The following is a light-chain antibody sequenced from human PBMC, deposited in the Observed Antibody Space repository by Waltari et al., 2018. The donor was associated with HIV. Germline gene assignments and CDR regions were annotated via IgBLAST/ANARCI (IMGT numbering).Light chain of an antibody. V-gene: IGKV3-15*01. CDR1: QSVSSN. CDR2: GAS. CDR3: QQYNNWPRT. Sequence: EVVMTQWPATLSVSPGEGATLSCRASQSVSSNLAWYQKQPGQVPRLLIYGASTRATGIPARLSGSGSGTEFTLTISSLQSEDFAVYYCQQYNNWPRTFGQGTKVEIK. J-gene: IGKJ1*01.